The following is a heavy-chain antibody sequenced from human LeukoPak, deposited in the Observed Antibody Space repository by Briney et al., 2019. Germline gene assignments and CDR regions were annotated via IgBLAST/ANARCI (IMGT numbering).Heavy chain of an antibody. CDR2: IYTSGST. J-gene: IGHJ3*02. Sequence: SETLSLTCTVSGGSISSYYWSWIRQPAGKGLEWIGRIYTSGSTNYNPSLKSRVTMSVDTSKNQFSLKLSPVTAADTAVYYCARVTYCSSTSCYEGAFDIWGQGTMVTVSS. CDR3: ARVTYCSSTSCYEGAFDI. D-gene: IGHD2-2*01. CDR1: GGSISSYY. V-gene: IGHV4-4*07.